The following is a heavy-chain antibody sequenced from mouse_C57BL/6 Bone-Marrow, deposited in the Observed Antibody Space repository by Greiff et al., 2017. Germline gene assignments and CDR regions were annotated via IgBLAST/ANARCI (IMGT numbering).Heavy chain of an antibody. Sequence: QVQLQQPGAELVKPGASVKLSCKASGYTFTSYWMHWVKQRPGQGLEWIGMIHPNSGSTNYNEKFKSKATLTVDKSSSTAYMQLSSLTTEDAAVYYGASWGYYGSSHWYFEVWGTGTTVTVSS. J-gene: IGHJ1*03. D-gene: IGHD1-1*01. CDR1: GYTFTSYW. V-gene: IGHV1-64*01. CDR2: IHPNSGST. CDR3: ASWGYYGSSHWYFEV.